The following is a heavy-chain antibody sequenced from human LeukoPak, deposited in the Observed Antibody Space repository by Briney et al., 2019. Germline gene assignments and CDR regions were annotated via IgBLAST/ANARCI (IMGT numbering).Heavy chain of an antibody. D-gene: IGHD3-16*02. CDR2: IYVTGT. J-gene: IGHJ6*03. V-gene: IGHV4-59*08. CDR3: ARHIGGGIEDMDV. Sequence: SETLSLTCTVSGGSIGTYCWSWIRQSPGKGLEWIGYIYVTGTRYNPYLQSRVTIPVDRSRNQFFLKMSSVTAADTAVYYCARHIGGGIEDMDVWGKGTKVIVSS. CDR1: GGSIGTYC.